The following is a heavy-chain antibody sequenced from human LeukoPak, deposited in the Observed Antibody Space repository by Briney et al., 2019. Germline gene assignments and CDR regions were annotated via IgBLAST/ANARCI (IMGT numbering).Heavy chain of an antibody. CDR1: GYTFTGYY. J-gene: IGHJ6*02. D-gene: IGHD3-22*01. CDR3: ARDSYYDSSGYYYEYYYGMDV. V-gene: IGHV1-2*04. Sequence: ASVKVSCKASGYTFTGYYMHWVRQAPGQGLEWMGWINPNSGGTNYAQKFQGWVTMTRDTSISTAYMELSGLRSDDTAVYYCARDSYYDSSGYYYEYYYGMDVWGQGTTVTVSS. CDR2: INPNSGGT.